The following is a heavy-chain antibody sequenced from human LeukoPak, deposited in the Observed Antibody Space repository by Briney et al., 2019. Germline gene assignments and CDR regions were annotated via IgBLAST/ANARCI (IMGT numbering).Heavy chain of an antibody. D-gene: IGHD5-24*01. CDR1: GFSVSSHW. CDR2: INQDGREK. V-gene: IGHV3-7*01. CDR3: ARDGVRDGLYFDY. Sequence: GGSLRLSCAASGFSVSSHWMSWVRQAPGKGLEWEANINQDGREKQYVDSVKGRFTISRDNAKNSLYLQMNSLRAEDTAVYYCARDGVRDGLYFDYWGQGTLVTVSS. J-gene: IGHJ4*02.